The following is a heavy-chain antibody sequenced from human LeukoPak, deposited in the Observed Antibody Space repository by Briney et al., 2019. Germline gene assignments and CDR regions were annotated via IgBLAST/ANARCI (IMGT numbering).Heavy chain of an antibody. Sequence: SETLSLTCTVSGGSMNSYYWSWVRQTPGKGLEWFGHIYFTGSTNYNPSLKSRVTMSVDTSKNQLSLRLSSVTAADTALYYCARGIAVVRGVIYYGMDVWGQGTTVTVSS. V-gene: IGHV4-59*01. D-gene: IGHD3-10*01. CDR2: IYFTGST. CDR3: ARGIAVVRGVIYYGMDV. CDR1: GGSMNSYY. J-gene: IGHJ6*02.